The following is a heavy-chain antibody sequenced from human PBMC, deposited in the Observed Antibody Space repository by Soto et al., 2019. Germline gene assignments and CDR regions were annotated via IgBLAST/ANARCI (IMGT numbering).Heavy chain of an antibody. V-gene: IGHV1-69*13. CDR3: ARVFSYYGSGSYYKNFEY. D-gene: IGHD3-10*01. Sequence: VKVSCKASGGTFSSYAISWVRQAPGQGLEWMGGIIPIFGTANYAQKFQGRVTITADESTSTAYMELSSLRSEDTAVYYCARVFSYYGSGSYYKNFEYWGQGTLVTVSS. CDR1: GGTFSSYA. J-gene: IGHJ4*02. CDR2: IIPIFGTA.